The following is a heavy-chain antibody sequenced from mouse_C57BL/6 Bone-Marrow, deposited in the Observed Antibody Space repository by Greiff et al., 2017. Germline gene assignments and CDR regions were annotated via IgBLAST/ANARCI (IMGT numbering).Heavy chain of an antibody. D-gene: IGHD1-1*01. J-gene: IGHJ4*01. CDR1: GYTFTSYW. V-gene: IGHV1-64*01. Sequence: VQLKQPGAELVKPGASVKLSCKASGYTFTSYWMHWVKQRPGQGLEWIGMIHPNSGSTNYNEKFKSKATLTVDKSSSTAYMQLSSLTSEDSAVYCCYYGSSYSAMDYWGQGTSVTVSS. CDR2: IHPNSGST. CDR3: YYGSSYSAMDY.